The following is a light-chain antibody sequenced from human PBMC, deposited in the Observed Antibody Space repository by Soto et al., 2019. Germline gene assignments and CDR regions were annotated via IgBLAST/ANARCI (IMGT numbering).Light chain of an antibody. CDR2: DAS. Sequence: EIVMTQSPATLSVSPGERATLSCRASQSISSKLAWYQQRPGQAPRLLIFDASTRATGVPVRFRGSGSGTEFTLTISGLQSEDFAVYCCQQYDKWPPTFGGGTKWIS. CDR1: QSISSK. J-gene: IGKJ4*01. V-gene: IGKV3-15*01. CDR3: QQYDKWPPT.